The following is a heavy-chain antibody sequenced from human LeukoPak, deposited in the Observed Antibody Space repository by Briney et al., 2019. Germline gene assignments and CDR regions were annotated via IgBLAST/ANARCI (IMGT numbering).Heavy chain of an antibody. CDR2: MDCSGST. V-gene: IGHV4-39*01. CDR3: AGYSGSHLGAGAEYFQH. D-gene: IGHD1-26*01. J-gene: IGHJ1*01. CDR1: GASISSSSYY. Sequence: SETLSLTCTVSGASISSSSYYWAWIRQPPGKGLEWIGSMDCSGSTYYKPSLKSRVTISVDTSKNQFSLKLSSVTAADTAVYYCAGYSGSHLGAGAEYFQHWGQAPWSPSPQ.